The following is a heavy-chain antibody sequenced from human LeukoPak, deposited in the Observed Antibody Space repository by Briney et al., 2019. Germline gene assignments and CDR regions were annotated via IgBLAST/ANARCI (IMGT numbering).Heavy chain of an antibody. J-gene: IGHJ4*02. V-gene: IGHV3-48*03. CDR3: ARDYGGSSPFDY. CDR2: ISSSGSTI. Sequence: GRSLRLSCAASGFTFSSYEMHWVRQAPGKGLEWVSYISSSGSTIYYADSVKGRFTISRDNAKNSLYLQMNSLRAEDTAVYYCARDYGGSSPFDYWGQGTLVTVSS. CDR1: GFTFSSYE. D-gene: IGHD4-23*01.